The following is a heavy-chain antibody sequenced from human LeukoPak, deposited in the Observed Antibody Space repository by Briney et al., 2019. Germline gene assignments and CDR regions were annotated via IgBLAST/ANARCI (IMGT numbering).Heavy chain of an antibody. CDR1: GYTFTSYD. J-gene: IGHJ6*03. CDR3: ARGRACSEYYYYYMDV. V-gene: IGHV1-8*01. Sequence: GASVKVSCKASGYTFTSYDINWVRQATGQGLEWMGWMNPNSGNTGYAQKFQGRVTMTRNTSISTAYMELSSLRSEDTAVYYCARGRACSEYYYYYMDVWGKGTTVTVSS. D-gene: IGHD6-25*01. CDR2: MNPNSGNT.